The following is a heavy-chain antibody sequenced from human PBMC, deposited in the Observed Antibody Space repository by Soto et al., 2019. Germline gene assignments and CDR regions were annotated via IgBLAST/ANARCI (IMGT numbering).Heavy chain of an antibody. Sequence: QMQLVQSGAEVRMPGSSVKVSCKASGGTFSTYSINWVRQAPGQGLEWMGGIIPLFGTTKYAQKFKGRVTITADESTSTAYMEPSSLRAEDAAVYYCARGATHGSSWYFWFAPWGQGTLVTVS. D-gene: IGHD6-13*01. V-gene: IGHV1-69*01. CDR2: IIPLFGTT. J-gene: IGHJ5*02. CDR1: GGTFSTYS. CDR3: ARGATHGSSWYFWFAP.